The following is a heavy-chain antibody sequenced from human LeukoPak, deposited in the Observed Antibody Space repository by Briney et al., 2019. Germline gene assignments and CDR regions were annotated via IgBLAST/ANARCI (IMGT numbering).Heavy chain of an antibody. CDR1: GFTFSSYG. CDR2: IRYDGSNK. CDR3: AKSGYNYDSDAYAFIDY. Sequence: HSGGSLRLSCAASGFTFSSYGMHWVRQAPGKGLEWVAFIRYDGSNKYYADSVKGRFTISRDNSKNTLSLQMSSLRVEDTAVYYCAKSGYNYDSDAYAFIDYWGQGTLVTVSS. J-gene: IGHJ4*02. V-gene: IGHV3-30*02. D-gene: IGHD3-22*01.